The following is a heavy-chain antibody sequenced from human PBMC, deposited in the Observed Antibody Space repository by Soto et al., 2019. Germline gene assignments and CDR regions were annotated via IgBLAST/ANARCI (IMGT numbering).Heavy chain of an antibody. D-gene: IGHD4-17*01. CDR3: TTADYGDTITRVWYVEL. J-gene: IGHJ2*01. Sequence: EVQLVESGGGLVKPGGSLRLSCAASGFTFSNAWMNWVRQAPGKGLEWVGRFKSKTDVGATDYAAPVKGRFTISRDDSENTLYLQMNSLTAEDTAVYYRTTADYGDTITRVWYVELWGRGTLVTVSS. CDR1: GFTFSNAW. CDR2: FKSKTDVGAT. V-gene: IGHV3-15*07.